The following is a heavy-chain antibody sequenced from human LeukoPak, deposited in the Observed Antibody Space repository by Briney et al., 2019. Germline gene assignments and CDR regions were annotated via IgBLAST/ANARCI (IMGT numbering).Heavy chain of an antibody. D-gene: IGHD3-10*01. CDR3: ARDGGRRSFEH. CDR1: GFGFSGSY. V-gene: IGHV3-66*01. J-gene: IGHJ4*02. CDR2: IYDDGAT. Sequence: PGGSLRLSCVGSGFGFSGSYMSWVRQAPGKGLEWVSTIYDDGATQVADSVKGRLTISRDNSKKTVFLQMNSLRDEDTALYHCARDGGRRSFEHWGQGTLVTVSS.